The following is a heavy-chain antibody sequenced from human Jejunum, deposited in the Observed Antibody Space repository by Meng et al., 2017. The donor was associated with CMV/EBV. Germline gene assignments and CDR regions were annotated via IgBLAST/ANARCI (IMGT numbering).Heavy chain of an antibody. CDR1: GYSFTGYY. D-gene: IGHD6-19*01. Sequence: QVQHLQTGPDVKKTGASVKVSCDTSGYSFTGYYIHGVRQASGPGLEWMGWISAYNGDTIYGQKFQGRVAVTTDASTNTAYMEPRSLRSDDTAVYYCARDPSNTSGRYAYFDYWGQGTLVTVSS. CDR3: ARDPSNTSGRYAYFDY. V-gene: IGHV1-18*01. CDR2: ISAYNGDT. J-gene: IGHJ4*02.